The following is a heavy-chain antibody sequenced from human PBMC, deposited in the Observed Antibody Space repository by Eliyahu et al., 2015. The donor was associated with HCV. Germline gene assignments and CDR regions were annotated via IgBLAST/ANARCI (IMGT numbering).Heavy chain of an antibody. CDR2: LYDSGNT. J-gene: IGHJ4*02. V-gene: IGHV4-59*08. D-gene: IGHD1-26*01. CDR1: GGSISSYY. Sequence: QVQLQESGPGLVKPSGTLSLTCTVSGGSISSYYWSWIRQPPGKGLEWMGYLYDSGNTNYNPSLESRVTISLDTSKKQFSLRLSSVTAADTAVYYCARHTSGSYHSPFDHWGQGTLVTVSS. CDR3: ARHTSGSYHSPFDH.